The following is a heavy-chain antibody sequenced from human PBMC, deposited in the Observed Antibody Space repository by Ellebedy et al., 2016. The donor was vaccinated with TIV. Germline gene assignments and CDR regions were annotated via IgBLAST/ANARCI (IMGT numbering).Heavy chain of an antibody. Sequence: ASVKVSCXVSGYTLTELSMHWVRQAPGKGLEWMGGFDPEDGETIYAQKFQGRVTMTEDTSTDTAYMELSSLRSEDTAVYYCAIPGLRFYLDFDYWGQGTLVTVSS. V-gene: IGHV1-24*01. CDR2: FDPEDGET. CDR1: GYTLTELS. CDR3: AIPGLRFYLDFDY. J-gene: IGHJ4*02. D-gene: IGHD3-3*01.